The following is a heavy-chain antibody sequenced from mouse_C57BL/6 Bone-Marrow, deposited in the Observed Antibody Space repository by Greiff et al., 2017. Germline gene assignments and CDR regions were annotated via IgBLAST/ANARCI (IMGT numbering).Heavy chain of an antibody. J-gene: IGHJ2*01. CDR2: IYPGSGST. CDR3: ARSPYYGCGGFD. D-gene: IGHD2-9*01. CDR1: GYTFTSYW. Sequence: QVQLQQPGAELVKPGASVKMSCKASGYTFTSYWITWVKQRPGQGLEWIGDIYPGSGSTNYNEKFTSKATLTVATSSSTAYMQLSSLTSEDSAVYYCARSPYYGCGGFDWGQGTTLTVSS. V-gene: IGHV1-55*01.